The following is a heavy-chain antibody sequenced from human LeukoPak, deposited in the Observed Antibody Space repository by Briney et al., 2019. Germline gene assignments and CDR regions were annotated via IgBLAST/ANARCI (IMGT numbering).Heavy chain of an antibody. CDR2: ISAYNGNT. D-gene: IGHD3-3*01. J-gene: IGHJ3*02. CDR1: GYTFTSYG. Sequence: VSVKVSCKASGYTFTSYGISWVRQAPGQGLEWMGWISAYNGNTNYAQKFQGRVTITTDESTSTAYMELSSLRSEDTAVYYCARGHYDFWSGYRQVAFDIWGQGTMVTVSS. CDR3: ARGHYDFWSGYRQVAFDI. V-gene: IGHV1-18*01.